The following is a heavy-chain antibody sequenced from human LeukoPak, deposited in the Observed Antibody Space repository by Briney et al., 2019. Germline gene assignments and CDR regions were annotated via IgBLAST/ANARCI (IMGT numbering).Heavy chain of an antibody. Sequence: PSETLSLTCSFDGGSFSNYYRGWIRQPPGKGLEWIGEVNQVGSTTYNASLESRVTISTDTSKNQFSLKLNSVTAADTAVYYCARGDSKYYYDSSGYRNFDYWGEGTLVTVSS. V-gene: IGHV4-34*01. CDR3: ARGDSKYYYDSSGYRNFDY. D-gene: IGHD3-22*01. J-gene: IGHJ4*02. CDR2: VNQVGST. CDR1: GGSFSNYY.